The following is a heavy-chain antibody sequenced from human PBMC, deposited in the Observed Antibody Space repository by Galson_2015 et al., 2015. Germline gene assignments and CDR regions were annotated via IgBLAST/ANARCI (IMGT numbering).Heavy chain of an antibody. CDR1: GYTFTSYA. D-gene: IGHD2-2*01. CDR2: INAGNGNT. CDR3: ARGRRGGNQLPRCWFDP. V-gene: IGHV1-3*01. J-gene: IGHJ5*02. Sequence: SVKVSCKASGYTFTSYAMHWVRQAPGQRLEWMGWINAGNGNTKYSQKFQGRVTITRDTSASTAYMELSSLRSEDTAVYYCARGRRGGNQLPRCWFDPWGQGTLVTVSS.